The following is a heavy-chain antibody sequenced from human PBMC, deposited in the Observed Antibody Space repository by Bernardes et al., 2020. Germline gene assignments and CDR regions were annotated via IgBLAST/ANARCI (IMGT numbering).Heavy chain of an antibody. CDR2: IYYTGST. V-gene: IGHV4-59*08. J-gene: IGHJ3*02. D-gene: IGHD2-15*01. CDR3: ARRGVVVAATQDAFDI. Sequence: SETLSLTCTVSGNSSSNYYGSWIRQPPGKGLEWIGYIYYTGSTKYKPSLKSRVTISLDTSKKQFSLKLSSVTAADTAVYYCARRGVVVAATQDAFDIWGQGTMVTVSS. CDR1: GNSSSNYY.